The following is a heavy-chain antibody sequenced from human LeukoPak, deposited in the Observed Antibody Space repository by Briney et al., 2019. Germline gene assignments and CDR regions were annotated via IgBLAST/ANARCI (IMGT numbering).Heavy chain of an antibody. CDR2: IYYSGTT. J-gene: IGHJ5*02. V-gene: IGHV4-59*08. Sequence: SETLSLTCTVSGGSISSYYWSWIRQPPGKGLEWIGYIYYSGTTNYNPSLKSRVTISVDTSKNQFSLKLSSVTAADTAVYYCARQENYDFWSGYSNWFDPWGQGTLVTVSS. CDR1: GGSISSYY. D-gene: IGHD3-3*01. CDR3: ARQENYDFWSGYSNWFDP.